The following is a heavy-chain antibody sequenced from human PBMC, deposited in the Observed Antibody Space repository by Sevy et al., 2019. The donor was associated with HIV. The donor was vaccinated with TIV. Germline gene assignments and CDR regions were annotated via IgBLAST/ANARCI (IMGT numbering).Heavy chain of an antibody. CDR2: ISGSGGTT. Sequence: GESLKISCAASGFTFSNFGMSWVRQAPGKGLEWVSTISGSGGTTYYADSVKGRFTISRDNSKKTLYLQMNSLRAEDTALYYCAKGDTSTRYYYYGMDVWGHGTAVTVSS. CDR3: AKGDTSTRYYYYGMDV. V-gene: IGHV3-23*01. CDR1: GFTFSNFG. D-gene: IGHD2-2*01. J-gene: IGHJ6*02.